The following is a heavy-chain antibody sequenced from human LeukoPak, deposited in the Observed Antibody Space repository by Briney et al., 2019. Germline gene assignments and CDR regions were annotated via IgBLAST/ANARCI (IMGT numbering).Heavy chain of an antibody. CDR2: INPSGGST. J-gene: IGHJ4*02. CDR1: GYTFTSYI. Sequence: ASVKASCKASGYTFTSYIISWVRQAPGQGLEWMGIINPSGGSTSYAQKFQGRVTMTRDTSTSTVYMELSSLRSEDTAVYYCARVRLVGATTGCFDYWGQGTLVTVSS. D-gene: IGHD1-26*01. CDR3: ARVRLVGATTGCFDY. V-gene: IGHV1-46*03.